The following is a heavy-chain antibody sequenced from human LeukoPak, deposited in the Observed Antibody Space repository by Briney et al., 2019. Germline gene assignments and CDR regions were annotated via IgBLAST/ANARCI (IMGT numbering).Heavy chain of an antibody. D-gene: IGHD3-3*01. CDR2: ISGSGSST. V-gene: IGHV3-23*01. CDR1: GFTFSPYA. CDR3: AKAYYDLWSGYLDY. Sequence: PGGSLRLSCAASGFTFSPYAMNWVRQAPGKGLEWVSSISGSGSSTYYADSVKGRFTVSRDNSKSTLYLQMNSLRAEDTAVYYCAKAYYDLWSGYLDYWGQGTLVTVSS. J-gene: IGHJ4*02.